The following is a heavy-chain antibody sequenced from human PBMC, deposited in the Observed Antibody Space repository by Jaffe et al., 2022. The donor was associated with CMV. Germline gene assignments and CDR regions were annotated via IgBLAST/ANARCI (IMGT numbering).Heavy chain of an antibody. D-gene: IGHD3-3*01. V-gene: IGHV3-33*01. CDR3: ARDFPVFGVVIPEGYYYGMDV. CDR1: GFTFSSYG. CDR2: IWYDGSNK. Sequence: QVQLVESGGGVVQPGRSLRLSCAASGFTFSSYGMHWVRQAPGKGLEWVAVIWYDGSNKYYADSVKGRFTISRDNSKNTLYLQMNSLRAEDTAVYYCARDFPVFGVVIPEGYYYGMDVWGQGTTVTVSS. J-gene: IGHJ6*02.